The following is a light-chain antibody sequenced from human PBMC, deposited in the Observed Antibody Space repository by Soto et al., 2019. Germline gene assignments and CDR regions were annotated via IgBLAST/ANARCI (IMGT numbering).Light chain of an antibody. CDR2: GAS. J-gene: IGKJ4*01. CDR3: QQYGSSPLT. V-gene: IGKV3-20*01. CDR1: QNIGTY. Sequence: IVFAQSPGTLFFSPGERATLSCRASQNIGTYLAWYQQKNGQAPSLLIFGASTRANGVPDRFSGSGSGTDFTLTISRLEPEDFAVYYCQQYGSSPLTFGGGTKVDIK.